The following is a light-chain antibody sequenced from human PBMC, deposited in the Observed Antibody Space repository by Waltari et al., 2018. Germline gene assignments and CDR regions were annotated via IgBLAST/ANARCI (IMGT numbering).Light chain of an antibody. CDR3: QQYNNWPPWT. J-gene: IGKJ1*01. CDR2: AAS. Sequence: DIQMTQSPSSLSASVGDRVPITCRASQDISNFLAWYQQKPGKVPKLLIHAASTLQSGVPSRFSGSGSGTDFTLTISSLQPEDVAVYYCQQYNNWPPWTFGQGTKVEIK. CDR1: QDISNF. V-gene: IGKV1-27*01.